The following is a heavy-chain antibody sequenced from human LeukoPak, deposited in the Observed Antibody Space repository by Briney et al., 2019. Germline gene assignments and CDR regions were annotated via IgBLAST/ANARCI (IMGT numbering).Heavy chain of an antibody. V-gene: IGHV3-7*01. CDR1: GFTFSSYW. CDR3: ARDRGYDILTGYFFDY. J-gene: IGHJ4*02. D-gene: IGHD3-9*01. Sequence: PEGSLRLSCAASGFTFSSYWMSWVRQAPGKGLEWVANIKQDGSEKYYVDSVKGRFTISRDNAKNSLYLQMNSLRAEDTAVYYCARDRGYDILTGYFFDYWGQGTLVTVSS. CDR2: IKQDGSEK.